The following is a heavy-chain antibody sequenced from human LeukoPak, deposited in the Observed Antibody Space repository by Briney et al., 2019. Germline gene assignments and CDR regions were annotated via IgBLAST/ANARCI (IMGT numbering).Heavy chain of an antibody. Sequence: PSETLSLTCAVYGGSFSGYYWSWIRQPPGKGLEWIGEINHSGSTNYNPSLKSRVTISVDTSKNQFSLKLSSVTAADTAVYYCASRVATVTGIDYWGQGTLVTVSS. D-gene: IGHD4-17*01. CDR3: ASRVATVTGIDY. CDR2: INHSGST. J-gene: IGHJ4*02. CDR1: GGSFSGYY. V-gene: IGHV4-34*01.